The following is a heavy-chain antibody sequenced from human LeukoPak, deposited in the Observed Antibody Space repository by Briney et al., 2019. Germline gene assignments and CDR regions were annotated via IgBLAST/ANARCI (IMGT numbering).Heavy chain of an antibody. CDR1: GYTFTSYG. CDR3: ARDPTYYDFWSGSDY. CDR2: ISAYNGNT. Sequence: WASVKVSCKASGYTFTSYGISWVRQAPGQGLEWMGWISAYNGNTNYAQKLQGRVTMTTDTSTSTAYMELRSLRSDDTAVYYCARDPTYYDFWSGSDYWGQGTLVTVSS. V-gene: IGHV1-18*01. D-gene: IGHD3-3*01. J-gene: IGHJ4*02.